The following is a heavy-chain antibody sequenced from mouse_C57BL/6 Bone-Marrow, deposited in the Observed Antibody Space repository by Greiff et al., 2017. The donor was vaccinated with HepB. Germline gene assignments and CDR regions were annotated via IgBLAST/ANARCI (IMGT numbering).Heavy chain of an antibody. CDR1: GFSLTSYG. CDR2: IWSGGST. D-gene: IGHD1-1*01. CDR3: AREGITTVVVDWYFDV. J-gene: IGHJ1*03. Sequence: VKVVESGPGLVQPSQSLSITCTVSGFSLTSYGVHWVRQSPGKGLEWLGVIWSGGSTDYNAAFISRLSISKDNSKSQVFFKMNSLQADDTAIYYCAREGITTVVVDWYFDVWGTGTTVTVSS. V-gene: IGHV2-2*01.